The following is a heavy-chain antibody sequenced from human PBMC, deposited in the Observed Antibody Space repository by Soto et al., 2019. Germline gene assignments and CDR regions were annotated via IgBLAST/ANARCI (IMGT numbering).Heavy chain of an antibody. CDR3: ARHSLDGSGCSIDY. CDR1: GFTFSTYS. V-gene: IGHV3-21*01. CDR2: ISSSSYYI. D-gene: IGHD6-19*01. J-gene: IGHJ4*02. Sequence: EVQLVESGGGLVKPGGSLRLSCAASGFTFSTYSMNWVRQAPGKGLEWVSSISSSSYYIYYSDSVRGRFSISRDYAKSSLSLQMTSLRAEDTAVYSCARHSLDGSGCSIDYWGQGTLVTVSS.